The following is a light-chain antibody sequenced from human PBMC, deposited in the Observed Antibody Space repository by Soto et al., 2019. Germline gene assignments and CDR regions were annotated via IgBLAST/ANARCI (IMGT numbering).Light chain of an antibody. Sequence: IHMTQSPSSLSASLGDRISIACRASQSIGSYLGWYQQKPGKAPKLLIYGASNLKSGVPSRFSGSGSETGFTLTISSLQPDDFATYYCQHSYSAPRTFGQGTKVDIK. CDR1: QSIGSY. CDR2: GAS. V-gene: IGKV1-39*01. CDR3: QHSYSAPRT. J-gene: IGKJ2*01.